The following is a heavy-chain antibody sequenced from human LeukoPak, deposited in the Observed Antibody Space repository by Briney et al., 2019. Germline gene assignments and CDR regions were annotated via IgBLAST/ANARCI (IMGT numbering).Heavy chain of an antibody. CDR3: ARTSTVTTAFDI. V-gene: IGHV4-61*02. CDR1: GGFISSGGYY. Sequence: SETLSLTCSVSGGFISSGGYYWSWLRQPAGKGLEWIGRIYTGGSTNYNPSLKSRVTMSVDASKNQFSLKLTSVTAADMAVYYCARTSTVTTAFDIWGQGTLVTVSS. J-gene: IGHJ5*02. CDR2: IYTGGST. D-gene: IGHD4-11*01.